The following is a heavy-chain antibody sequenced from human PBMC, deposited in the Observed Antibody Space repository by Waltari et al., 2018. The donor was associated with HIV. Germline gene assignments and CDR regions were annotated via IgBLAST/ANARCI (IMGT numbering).Heavy chain of an antibody. D-gene: IGHD4-17*01. Sequence: QLQLRESGPGLVKPSETLSLTCSVSGGSITNSDSFWGWIRQSPGKGLEWIGYIYYSGSTNYNPSLKSRVTISVDTSKNQFSLKLSSVTAADTAVYYCARVDYGPNPYGMDVWGQGTTVTVSS. V-gene: IGHV4-61*08. CDR3: ARVDYGPNPYGMDV. CDR1: GGSITNSDSF. CDR2: IYYSGST. J-gene: IGHJ6*02.